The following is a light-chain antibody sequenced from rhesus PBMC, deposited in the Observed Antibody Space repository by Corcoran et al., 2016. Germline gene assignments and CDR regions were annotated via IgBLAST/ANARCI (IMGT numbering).Light chain of an antibody. CDR3: QQYYSAPWT. V-gene: IGKV1-25*02. Sequence: DIQMTQSPSSLSASVGDRVTITCRESQGISNYLAWYQQKPGETPKLLIYAASGLQSGIPSRFSGSGSGTDFTLTISSLQSEDCATYYCQQYYSAPWTFGQGTRVEIK. CDR1: QGISNY. J-gene: IGKJ1*01. CDR2: AAS.